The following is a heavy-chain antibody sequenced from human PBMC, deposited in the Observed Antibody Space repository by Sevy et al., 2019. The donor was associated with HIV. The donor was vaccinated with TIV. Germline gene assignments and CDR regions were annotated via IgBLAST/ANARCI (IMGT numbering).Heavy chain of an antibody. D-gene: IGHD2-15*01. CDR2: ISTSSNYI. CDR1: GFTFSNYH. V-gene: IGHV3-21*01. Sequence: GGSLRLSCAASGFTFSNYHMNWVRQAPGKGLEWVSSISTSSNYIYYADSVRGRFTISRDNAKNSLYLQMNSLRAADTAVYCCERADNPWWGPFDYWGQGTLVTVSS. CDR3: ERADNPWWGPFDY. J-gene: IGHJ4*02.